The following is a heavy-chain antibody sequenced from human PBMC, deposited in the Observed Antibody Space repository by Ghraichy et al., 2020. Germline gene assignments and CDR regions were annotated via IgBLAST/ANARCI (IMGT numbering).Heavy chain of an antibody. V-gene: IGHV3-43*01. CDR1: GFTFDDYT. Sequence: ESLNISCAASGFTFDDYTMHWVRQAPGKGPEWVSLISWDGGDTYYADSVKGRFTISRDNIKNSLYLQMNSLRTEDTAFYYCTKDSSFCSSTNCFTADAFDIWGLGTMVAVSS. CDR3: TKDSSFCSSTNCFTADAFDI. J-gene: IGHJ3*02. D-gene: IGHD2-2*01. CDR2: ISWDGGDT.